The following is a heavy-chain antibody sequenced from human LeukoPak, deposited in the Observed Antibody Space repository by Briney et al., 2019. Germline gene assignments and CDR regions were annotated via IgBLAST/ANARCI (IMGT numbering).Heavy chain of an antibody. V-gene: IGHV3-53*01. D-gene: IGHD3-10*01. CDR2: IYKNAIT. Sequence: PGGSLRLSCAASGFTVSSNYMTWVRQAPGKGLEWVSVIYKNAITYYADTVKGRFTSSRDNSKNTLYLQMNSLRADDTAVYYCARSLRVRGVPGYMDVWGKGTTVTISS. CDR3: ARSLRVRGVPGYMDV. J-gene: IGHJ6*03. CDR1: GFTVSSNY.